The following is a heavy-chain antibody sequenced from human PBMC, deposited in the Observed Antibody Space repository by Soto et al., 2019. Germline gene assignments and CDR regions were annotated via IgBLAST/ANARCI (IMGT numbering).Heavy chain of an antibody. CDR3: ARDPETYYYDSSGSEAFDI. J-gene: IGHJ3*02. CDR1: GYTFTSYG. Sequence: ASVKVSCKASGYTFTSYGISWVRQAPGQGLEWMGWISAYNGNTNYAQKLQGRVTMTTDTSTSTAYMELRSLRSDDTAVYYCARDPETYYYDSSGSEAFDIGGQGTMVTVS. CDR2: ISAYNGNT. V-gene: IGHV1-18*01. D-gene: IGHD3-22*01.